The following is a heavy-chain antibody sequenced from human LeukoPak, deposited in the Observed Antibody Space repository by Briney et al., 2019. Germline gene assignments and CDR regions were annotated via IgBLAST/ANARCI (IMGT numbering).Heavy chain of an antibody. D-gene: IGHD1-26*01. V-gene: IGHV4-61*10. J-gene: IGHJ4*02. CDR3: ARQDGSYSGTFDY. CDR2: IYYSGST. Sequence: SETLSLTCTVSGGSISSGDYYWSWIRQPAGKGLEWIAYIYYSGSTNYNPSLKSRVTISVDTSKNQFSLKLSSVTAADTAVYYCARQDGSYSGTFDYWGQGTLVTVSS. CDR1: GGSISSGDYY.